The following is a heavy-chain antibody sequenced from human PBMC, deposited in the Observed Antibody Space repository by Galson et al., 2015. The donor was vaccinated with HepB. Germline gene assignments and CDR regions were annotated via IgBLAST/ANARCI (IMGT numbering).Heavy chain of an antibody. Sequence: SLRLSCAASGFTFSSYGMHWVRQAPGKGLEWVAVISYDGSNKYYADSVKGRFTISRDNSKNTLYLQMNSLRAEDTAVYYCAKDLGIDYTKILDYWGQGTLVTVSS. V-gene: IGHV3-30*18. CDR1: GFTFSSYG. CDR3: AKDLGIDYTKILDY. J-gene: IGHJ4*02. CDR2: ISYDGSNK. D-gene: IGHD4-11*01.